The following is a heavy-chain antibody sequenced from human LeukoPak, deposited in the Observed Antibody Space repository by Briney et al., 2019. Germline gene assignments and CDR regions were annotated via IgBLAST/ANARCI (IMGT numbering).Heavy chain of an antibody. CDR3: ARVVGATTSYYYYYMDV. CDR2: ISSSSSTI. D-gene: IGHD1-26*01. J-gene: IGHJ6*03. Sequence: PGGSLRLSCAASGFTFSSYSMNWVRQAPGKGLEWVSYISSSSSTIYYADSVKGRFTISRDNAKNSLYLQMNSLRAEDTAVYYCARVVGATTSYYYYYMDVWGKGTTVTVSS. V-gene: IGHV3-48*01. CDR1: GFTFSSYS.